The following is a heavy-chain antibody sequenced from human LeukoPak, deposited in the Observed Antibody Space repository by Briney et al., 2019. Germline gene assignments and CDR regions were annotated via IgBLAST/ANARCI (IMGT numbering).Heavy chain of an antibody. D-gene: IGHD6-6*01. CDR1: GDSISSYY. Sequence: PSETLSLTCTVSGDSISSYYWSWIRQPPGKGLEWIGYIYYSGSTNYNPSLKSRVTISVDTSKNQFSLILSSVTAADTAVYYCAGHRAAIAAQIMDYWGQETLVTVSS. J-gene: IGHJ4*01. CDR2: IYYSGST. CDR3: AGHRAAIAAQIMDY. V-gene: IGHV4-59*01.